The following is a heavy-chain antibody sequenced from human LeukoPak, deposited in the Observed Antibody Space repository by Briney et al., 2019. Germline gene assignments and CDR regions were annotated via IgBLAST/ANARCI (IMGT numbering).Heavy chain of an antibody. CDR2: TYYRSKWYN. V-gene: IGHV6-1*01. D-gene: IGHD6-6*01. J-gene: IGHJ4*02. CDR1: GDSVSSNSVT. CDR3: AREMRLAARLPFDY. Sequence: SQTLSLTCAISGDSVSSNSVTWNWIRQSPSRGLEWLGRTYYRSKWYNDYAVSVKSRITINPDTSKNQFSLQLNSVTPEDTAVYYCAREMRLAARLPFDYWGQGTLVTVSS.